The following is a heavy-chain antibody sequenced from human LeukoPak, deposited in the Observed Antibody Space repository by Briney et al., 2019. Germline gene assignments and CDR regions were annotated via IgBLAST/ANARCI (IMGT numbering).Heavy chain of an antibody. CDR2: IYYSGST. Sequence: PSETLSLTCTVSGGSISSYYWSWIRQPPGKGLEWIGYIYYSGSTNYNPSLKSRVTISVDTSKNQFSLKLSSVTAADTAVYYCARAAGMGAFDIWGQGTMVTVSS. CDR1: GGSISSYY. V-gene: IGHV4-59*01. CDR3: ARAAGMGAFDI. D-gene: IGHD6-13*01. J-gene: IGHJ3*02.